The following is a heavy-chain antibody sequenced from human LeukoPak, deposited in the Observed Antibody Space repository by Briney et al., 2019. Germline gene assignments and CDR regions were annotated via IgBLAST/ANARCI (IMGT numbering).Heavy chain of an antibody. D-gene: IGHD5-12*01. CDR3: ARLVRSGYDKYYFDY. V-gene: IGHV1-18*01. J-gene: IGHJ4*02. CDR1: GYTFTSYG. Sequence: ASVKVSCKASGYTFTSYGISWVRQAPGQGLEWMGWISAYNGNTNYAQKFQGRVTMTRDTSISTAYMELSRLRSDDTAVYYCARLVRSGYDKYYFDYWGQGTLVTVSS. CDR2: ISAYNGNT.